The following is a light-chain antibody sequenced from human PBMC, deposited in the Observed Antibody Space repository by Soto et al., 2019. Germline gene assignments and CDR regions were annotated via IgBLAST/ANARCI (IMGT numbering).Light chain of an antibody. CDR2: GAS. J-gene: IGKJ1*01. CDR1: QSVSSSY. Sequence: EIVLTQSPGTLSLSPGERATLSCRASQSVSSSYLAWYQQKPGQAPRLLIYGASSRATGIPVRFSGSASGTEFTLTISSLQSEDFTVYYCQQYNKWPLTFGQGTNVDIK. CDR3: QQYNKWPLT. V-gene: IGKV3-20*01.